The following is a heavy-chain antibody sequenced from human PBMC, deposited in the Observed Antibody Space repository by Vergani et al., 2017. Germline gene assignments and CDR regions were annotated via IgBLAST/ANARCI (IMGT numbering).Heavy chain of an antibody. CDR2: INTNSGGT. J-gene: IGHJ4*02. Sequence: QVQLVQSGAEVKKPGASVKASCKASGYTFTGYYMHWVRQAPGQGLEWMGWINTNSGGTNYAQQFQGRVTMIRDTSISTAYMELSRLRSDDSAVYYCASRLDGGNADYFDYWGQGTLVTVSS. CDR1: GYTFTGYY. D-gene: IGHD4-23*01. CDR3: ASRLDGGNADYFDY. V-gene: IGHV1-2*02.